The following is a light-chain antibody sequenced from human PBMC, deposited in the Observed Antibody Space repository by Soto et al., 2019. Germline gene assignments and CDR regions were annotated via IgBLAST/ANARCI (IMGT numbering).Light chain of an antibody. V-gene: IGLV2-14*01. J-gene: IGLJ2*01. Sequence: QSVLTQPASVSGSPGQSITISCTGTSSDVGGYNYVSWYQQHPGKAPKLMIYDVSNRPSGVSNRFSGSKSGKTASLTISGLQAEDEADYYCSSYTSSSPYVVFGGGTQLTVL. CDR2: DVS. CDR3: SSYTSSSPYVV. CDR1: SSDVGGYNY.